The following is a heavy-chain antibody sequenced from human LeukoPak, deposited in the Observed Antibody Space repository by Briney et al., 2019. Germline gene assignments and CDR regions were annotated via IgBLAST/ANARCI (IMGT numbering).Heavy chain of an antibody. CDR2: IIPILGIA. CDR1: GGTFSSYA. CDR3: ARVTYDSSGYYLDY. J-gene: IGHJ4*02. V-gene: IGHV1-69*04. D-gene: IGHD3-22*01. Sequence: SVKVSCKASGGTFSSYAISWVRQAPGQGLEWMGRIIPILGIANYAQKFQGRVTITADKSTSTAYMELSSLRSEDTAVYYCARVTYDSSGYYLDYWGQGTLVTVSS.